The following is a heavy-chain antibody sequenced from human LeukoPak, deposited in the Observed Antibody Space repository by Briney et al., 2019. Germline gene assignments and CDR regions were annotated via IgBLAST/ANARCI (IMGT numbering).Heavy chain of an antibody. J-gene: IGHJ6*04. V-gene: IGHV3-30*04. Sequence: GRSLRLSCAASGFTFSSYAMHWVRQAPGEGLEWVAVISYDGSNKYYADSVKGRFTISRDNSKNTLYLQMNSLRAEDTAVYYCARGLSVYYGSGSYYWDVWGKGTTVTISS. CDR3: ARGLSVYYGSGSYYWDV. CDR1: GFTFSSYA. D-gene: IGHD3-10*01. CDR2: ISYDGSNK.